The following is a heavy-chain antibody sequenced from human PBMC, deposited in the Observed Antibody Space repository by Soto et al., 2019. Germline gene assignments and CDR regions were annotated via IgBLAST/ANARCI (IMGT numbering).Heavy chain of an antibody. Sequence: QVQLVQSGAEVKKPGSSVKVSCKASGGIFSTYAISWLRQAPGQGLEWMGGIIPLFGTPNYAQRFQGRVTITADESKSTAYMERSRLRSEDTAVYYCARDRDDYGSGNYYNRIALWGQGTLVTVSS. V-gene: IGHV1-69*01. CDR3: ARDRDDYGSGNYYNRIAL. CDR2: IIPLFGTP. CDR1: GGIFSTYA. D-gene: IGHD3-10*01. J-gene: IGHJ4*02.